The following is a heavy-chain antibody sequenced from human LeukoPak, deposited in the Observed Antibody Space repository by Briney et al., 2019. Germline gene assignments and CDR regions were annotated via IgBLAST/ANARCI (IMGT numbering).Heavy chain of an antibody. CDR3: AREGMTTEIRIVGEFDY. J-gene: IGHJ4*02. Sequence: GGSLRLSCAASGFTFSSYSMNWVRQAPGKGLEGVSYISSSSSTIYYADSVKGRFTISRDNAKNSLYLQMNSLRAEDTAVYYCAREGMTTEIRIVGEFDYWGQGTLVTVSS. D-gene: IGHD2-15*01. CDR1: GFTFSSYS. CDR2: ISSSSSTI. V-gene: IGHV3-48*04.